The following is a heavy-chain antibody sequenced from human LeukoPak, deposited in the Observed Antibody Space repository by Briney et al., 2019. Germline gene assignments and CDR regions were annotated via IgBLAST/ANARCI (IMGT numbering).Heavy chain of an antibody. CDR1: GFTFSSYA. CDR3: AKDNYDILTGYRSRIV. D-gene: IGHD3-9*01. Sequence: GGSLRLSCAASGFTFSSYAMSWVRQAPGKGLEWVSAISGSGGSTYYADSVKGRFTISRDNSKNTLYPQMNSLRAEDTAVYYCAKDNYDILTGYRSRIVWGQGTLVTVSS. V-gene: IGHV3-23*01. J-gene: IGHJ4*02. CDR2: ISGSGGST.